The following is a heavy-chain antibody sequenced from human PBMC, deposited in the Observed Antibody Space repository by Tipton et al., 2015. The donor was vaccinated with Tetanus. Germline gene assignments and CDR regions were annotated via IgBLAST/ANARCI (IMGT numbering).Heavy chain of an antibody. J-gene: IGHJ4*02. CDR3: ARWGVLGLQHYLDY. CDR2: ISGSGAAT. V-gene: IGHV3-23*01. Sequence: SLRPSCEASGFSFEDYGMSWVRQVPGKGLEWVSVISGSGAATYYADSVKGRFTISRDNSKNTVYLQMNSLRVEDTAVYYCARWGVLGLQHYLDYWGQGTLVTVSS. CDR1: GFSFEDYG. D-gene: IGHD1-1*01.